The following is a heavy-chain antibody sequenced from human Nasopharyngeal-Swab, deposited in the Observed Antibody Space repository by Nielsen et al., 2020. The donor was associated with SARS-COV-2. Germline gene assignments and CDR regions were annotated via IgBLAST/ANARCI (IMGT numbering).Heavy chain of an antibody. CDR2: ISYDGTNNK. CDR3: AKLIAVTGSDY. D-gene: IGHD6-19*01. V-gene: IGHV3-30*18. Sequence: VRQAPGKGLEWVAVISYDGTNNKYYGDSVKGRFTISRDNSKNTLYLQMNSLRAEDTVVYYCAKLIAVTGSDYWGQGTLVTVSS. J-gene: IGHJ4*02.